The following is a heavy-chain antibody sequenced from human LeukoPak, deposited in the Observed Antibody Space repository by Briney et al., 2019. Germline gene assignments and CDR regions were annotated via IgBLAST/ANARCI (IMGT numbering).Heavy chain of an antibody. V-gene: IGHV5-51*01. CDR1: GYGFTSYW. CDR3: ARRIVAAGNDAFDI. CDR2: IYPGDSDT. Sequence: GESLKISCKGSGYGFTSYWIAWVRQMPGKGLERMGIIYPGDSDTRYSPSFQGQVTISADKSISTAYLQWSSLKASDTAMYYCARRIVAAGNDAFDIWGQGTMVTVSS. D-gene: IGHD6-13*01. J-gene: IGHJ3*02.